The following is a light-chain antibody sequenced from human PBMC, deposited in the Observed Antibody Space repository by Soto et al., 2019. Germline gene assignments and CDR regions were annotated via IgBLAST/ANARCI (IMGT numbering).Light chain of an antibody. CDR3: SSYTSSSTLV. Sequence: QSVLTQPASVSGSPGQSITISCTGTSSDVGGYNYVSWYQQHPGKAPKLMIYEVSNRPSGVSNPVSGSKSGNTASLTISGLQAEDEADYYCSSYTSSSTLVVGTGTKLTVL. CDR2: EVS. CDR1: SSDVGGYNY. V-gene: IGLV2-14*01. J-gene: IGLJ1*01.